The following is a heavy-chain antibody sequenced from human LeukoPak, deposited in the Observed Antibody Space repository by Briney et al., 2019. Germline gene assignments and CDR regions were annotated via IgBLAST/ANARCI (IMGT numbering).Heavy chain of an antibody. D-gene: IGHD1-26*01. J-gene: IGHJ4*02. CDR1: GYTFTGYY. CDR3: ARDSVGATTSQNFDY. Sequence: ASVKVSCKASGYTFTGYYMHWVRQAPGQGLEWMGWINPNSGGTNYAQKFQGRVTMTRDTSISTAYMELSRLRSDDTAVYYCARDSVGATTSQNFDYWGQGTLVTVSS. CDR2: INPNSGGT. V-gene: IGHV1-2*02.